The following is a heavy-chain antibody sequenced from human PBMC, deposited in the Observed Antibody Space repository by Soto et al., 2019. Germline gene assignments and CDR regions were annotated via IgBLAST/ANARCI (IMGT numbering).Heavy chain of an antibody. Sequence: QVQLVQSGAEVKKPGSSVKVSCKASGGTLNNFAVSWVRQAPGQGLEWVGGIVRLFGTANYAQKFQGRVTITSDESTRTAYMELRNLRSEDTAIYYCAISGNSRVYFDLWGRGTLVTVSS. CDR2: IVRLFGTA. CDR1: GGTLNNFA. D-gene: IGHD1-26*01. V-gene: IGHV1-69*01. J-gene: IGHJ2*01. CDR3: AISGNSRVYFDL.